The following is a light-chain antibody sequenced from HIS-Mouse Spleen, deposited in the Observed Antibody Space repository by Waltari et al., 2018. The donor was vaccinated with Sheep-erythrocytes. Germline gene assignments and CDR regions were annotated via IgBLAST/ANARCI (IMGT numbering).Light chain of an antibody. V-gene: IGLV2-23*01. CDR1: SSDVGSYNL. J-gene: IGLJ2*01. CDR2: EGS. Sequence: QSALTQPASVSGSPGQSITISCTGTSSDVGSYNLVSWYQQHPGKAPKLMIYEGSKRPSGVSNRFSGSKSGNTASLTSSGLQAEDEADYYCCSYAGSYTVVFGGGTKLTVL. CDR3: CSYAGSYTVV.